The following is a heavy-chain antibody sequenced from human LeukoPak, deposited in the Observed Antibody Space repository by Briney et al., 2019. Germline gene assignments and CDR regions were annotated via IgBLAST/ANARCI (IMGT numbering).Heavy chain of an antibody. CDR2: INTNTGNP. Sequence: GASVKVSCKASGYTFTSYAMNWVRQAPGQGLEWMGWINTNTGNPTYAQGFTGRFVFSLDTSVSTAYLQISSLKAEGTAVYYCARVGELLWFGELSRDYYMDVWGKGTTVTVSS. CDR1: GYTFTSYA. CDR3: ARVGELLWFGELSRDYYMDV. D-gene: IGHD3-10*01. J-gene: IGHJ6*03. V-gene: IGHV7-4-1*02.